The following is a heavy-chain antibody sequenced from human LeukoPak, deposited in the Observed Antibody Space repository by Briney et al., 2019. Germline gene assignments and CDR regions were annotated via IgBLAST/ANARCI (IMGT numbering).Heavy chain of an antibody. CDR2: FDPGDGET. CDR1: GYTLTELS. CDR3: ATSGSYYRPPFDY. Sequence: ASVKVSCKVSGYTLTELSMHWVRQAPGKGLEWMGGFDPGDGETIYAQKFQGGVTMTEDTSTDTAYMELSSLRSEDTAVYYCATSGSYYRPPFDYWGQGTLVTVSS. J-gene: IGHJ4*02. D-gene: IGHD3-10*01. V-gene: IGHV1-24*01.